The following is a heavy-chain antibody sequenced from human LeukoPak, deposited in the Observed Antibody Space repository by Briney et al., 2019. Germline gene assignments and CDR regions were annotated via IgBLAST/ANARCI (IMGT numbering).Heavy chain of an antibody. Sequence: PSETLSLTCAVYGGSFSGYYWSRTRQPPGKGLEWIGEINHSGSTDYNPSLKSRVTISVDTSKNQFSLKLSSVTAADTAVYYCARGGAWFGEFPFDYWGQGTLVTVSS. J-gene: IGHJ4*02. CDR3: ARGGAWFGEFPFDY. V-gene: IGHV4-34*01. D-gene: IGHD3-10*01. CDR2: INHSGST. CDR1: GGSFSGYY.